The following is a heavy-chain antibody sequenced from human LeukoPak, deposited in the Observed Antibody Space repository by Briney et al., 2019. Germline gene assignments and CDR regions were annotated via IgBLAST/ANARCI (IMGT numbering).Heavy chain of an antibody. CDR1: GFNFSDYY. J-gene: IGHJ4*02. CDR3: ARGRTFFGVVIGFSVYFDY. V-gene: IGHV3-11*01. CDR2: ISSSGSTI. Sequence: GGSLRLSCAASGFNFSDYYMSWIRQAPGKGLEWVSYISSSGSTIYYADSVKGRFTISRDNAKNSLYLQMNSLRAEDTAVYYCARGRTFFGVVIGFSVYFDYWGQGTLVTVSS. D-gene: IGHD3-3*01.